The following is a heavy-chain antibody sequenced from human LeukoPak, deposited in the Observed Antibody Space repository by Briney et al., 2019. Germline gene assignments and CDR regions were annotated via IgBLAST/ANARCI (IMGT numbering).Heavy chain of an antibody. CDR3: ARGTEIYYDFWSGYSGPFDY. Sequence: GGSLRLSCAASGFTFSSYGMHWVRQAPGKGLEWVAVIWYDGSNKYYADSVKGRFTISRDNSKNTLYLQMNSLRAEDTAVYYCARGTEIYYDFWSGYSGPFDYWGQGTLVTVSS. V-gene: IGHV3-33*01. J-gene: IGHJ4*02. CDR2: IWYDGSNK. D-gene: IGHD3-3*01. CDR1: GFTFSSYG.